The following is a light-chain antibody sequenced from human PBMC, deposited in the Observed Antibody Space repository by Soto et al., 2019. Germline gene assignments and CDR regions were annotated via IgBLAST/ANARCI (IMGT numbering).Light chain of an antibody. J-gene: IGLJ1*01. CDR1: SSNIGINT. CDR3: ATWDDSLDVHV. CDR2: GNN. V-gene: IGLV1-44*01. Sequence: QSVLTQPPSASGIPGQTITISCSGGSSNIGINTVSWYEHLPGTAPRLLIYGNNQRPSGVPDRFSGSKSGTSASLAISGLQSEDEAHYYCATWDDSLDVHVFGTGTKVTVL.